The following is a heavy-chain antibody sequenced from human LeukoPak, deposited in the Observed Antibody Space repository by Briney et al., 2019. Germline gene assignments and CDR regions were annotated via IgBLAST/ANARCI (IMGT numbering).Heavy chain of an antibody. D-gene: IGHD2-15*01. Sequence: GESLKISCKGSGYSFTSYWIGWVRQMPGKGLEWMGIIYPGDSDTRYSPSFQGQVTISADKSISTAYLQWSSLKASDTAMYYCARRYCSGVSCYSSFDPWGQGTLVTVSS. CDR2: IYPGDSDT. CDR3: ARRYCSGVSCYSSFDP. V-gene: IGHV5-51*01. CDR1: GYSFTSYW. J-gene: IGHJ5*02.